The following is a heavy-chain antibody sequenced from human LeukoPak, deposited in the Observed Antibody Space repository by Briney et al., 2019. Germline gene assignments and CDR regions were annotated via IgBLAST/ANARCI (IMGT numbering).Heavy chain of an antibody. V-gene: IGHV3-23*01. CDR3: AKDSGFAYSSSWYRVDAFDI. D-gene: IGHD6-13*01. CDR2: ISGSGGRT. J-gene: IGHJ3*02. CDR1: GFTFSTYA. Sequence: GGSLRLSCAASGFTFSTYAMTWVRQAPGKGLEWVSAISGSGGRTYYADSVKGRFTISRDDSKNTLNLQMNSLRADDTAVYYCAKDSGFAYSSSWYRVDAFDIWGQGTMVTVSS.